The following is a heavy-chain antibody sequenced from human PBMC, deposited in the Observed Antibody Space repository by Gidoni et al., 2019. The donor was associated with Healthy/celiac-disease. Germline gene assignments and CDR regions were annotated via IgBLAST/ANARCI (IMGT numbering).Heavy chain of an antibody. CDR3: AKDRHYYDSSGYYGADY. Sequence: EVQLLESGGGLVQPGWSLRLSCAASGFTFSSYSMSWVRQAPGKGLEWVSAISGSGGSTYYADSVKGRFTISRDNSKNTLYLQMNSLRAEDTAVYYCAKDRHYYDSSGYYGADYWGQGTLVTVSS. D-gene: IGHD3-22*01. J-gene: IGHJ4*02. CDR1: GFTFSSYS. V-gene: IGHV3-23*01. CDR2: ISGSGGST.